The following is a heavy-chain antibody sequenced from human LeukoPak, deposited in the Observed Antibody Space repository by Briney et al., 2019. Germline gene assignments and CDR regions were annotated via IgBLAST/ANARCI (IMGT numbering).Heavy chain of an antibody. CDR2: ISSDGTTI. J-gene: IGHJ4*02. D-gene: IGHD3-22*01. CDR3: ARESSGYYVDY. Sequence: GGSLRLSCTASGFSFSRYGMNWVRQAPGKGLEWISYISSDGTTIYYADSVKGRFTISRDNAKNTLYLQMNSLRAEDTAVYYCARESSGYYVDYWGQGTLVTVSS. V-gene: IGHV3-48*04. CDR1: GFSFSRYG.